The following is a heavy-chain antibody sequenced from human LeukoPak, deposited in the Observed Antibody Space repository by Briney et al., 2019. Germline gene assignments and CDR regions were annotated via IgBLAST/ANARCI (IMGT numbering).Heavy chain of an antibody. V-gene: IGHV1-2*02. D-gene: IGHD3-9*01. CDR1: GYTFTGYY. CDR3: ARVRYDILTGYYRIFGGIDY. J-gene: IGHJ4*02. Sequence: GASVKVSCKASGYTFTGYYMHWVRQAPGQGLEWMGWINPNSGGTNYAQKFQGRVTMTTDTSTSTAYMELRSLRSDDTAVYYCARVRYDILTGYYRIFGGIDYWGQGTLVTVSS. CDR2: INPNSGGT.